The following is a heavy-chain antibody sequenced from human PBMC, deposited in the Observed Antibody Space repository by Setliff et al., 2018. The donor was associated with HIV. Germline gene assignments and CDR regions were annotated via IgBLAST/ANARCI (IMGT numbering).Heavy chain of an antibody. CDR3: AKTSVGATGLYAFDI. Sequence: SETLSLTCTVSGGSIGSGSHYWSWIRQPAGKGLGWIGHIYTTGSTNYNPSLKSRVTISADTSNNRFSLRLTSMTAADTAVYYCAKTSVGATGLYAFDIWGQGTMVTVSS. CDR1: GGSIGSGSHY. J-gene: IGHJ3*02. D-gene: IGHD1-26*01. V-gene: IGHV4-61*09. CDR2: IYTTGST.